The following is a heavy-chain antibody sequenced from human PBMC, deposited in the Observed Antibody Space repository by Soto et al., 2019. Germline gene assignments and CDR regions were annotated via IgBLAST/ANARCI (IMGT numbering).Heavy chain of an antibody. CDR3: ARGEPRFMEWLLLSEYFDP. CDR2: INHSGST. D-gene: IGHD3-3*01. CDR1: GGSFSSYY. Sequence: QVQLQQWVAGLLKPSETLSLTCAVYGGSFSSYYWSWIRQPPGKGLEWIGVINHSGSTNYDPSLKSRVTISIDTSKNQVSLTLSSVTAADTAVYYCARGEPRFMEWLLLSEYFDPWGQGTLVTVSS. V-gene: IGHV4-34*01. J-gene: IGHJ5*02.